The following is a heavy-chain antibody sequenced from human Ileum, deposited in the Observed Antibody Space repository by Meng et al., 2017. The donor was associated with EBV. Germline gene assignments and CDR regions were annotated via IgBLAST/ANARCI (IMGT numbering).Heavy chain of an antibody. D-gene: IGHD1-14*01. CDR3: ARHHHSPTFDY. Sequence: HLQLQESGPGLVKPSQPLSLTCTVSGGSISSSSYYWAWLRQPPGEGLGWIGSVVYSGTTYYTSSLKSRVSISVDTSKNQFSLKLSSVTAADTAVYYCARHHHSPTFDYWGQGTLVTVSS. CDR1: GGSISSSSYY. CDR2: VVYSGTT. V-gene: IGHV4-39*01. J-gene: IGHJ4*02.